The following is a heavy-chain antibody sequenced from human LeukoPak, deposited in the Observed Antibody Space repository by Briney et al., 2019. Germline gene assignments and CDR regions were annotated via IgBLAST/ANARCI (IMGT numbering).Heavy chain of an antibody. CDR3: AKDRVFGILIGGGFDY. V-gene: IGHV3-23*01. D-gene: IGHD3-3*01. CDR1: GFSFSNYA. CDR2: VSGSGGST. Sequence: GGSLRLSCVASGFSFSNYAMNWVRQAPGKGLEWVSGVSGSGGSTKYADSVKGRFTISRDNSKNTLYLQMSSLRVEDTAVYYCAKDRVFGILIGGGFDYWGQGTQLIVSS. J-gene: IGHJ4*02.